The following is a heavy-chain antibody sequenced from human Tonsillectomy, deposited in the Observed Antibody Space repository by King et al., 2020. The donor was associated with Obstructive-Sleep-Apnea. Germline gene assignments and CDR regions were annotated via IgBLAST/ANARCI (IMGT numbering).Heavy chain of an antibody. CDR3: AKAPSVATDLGYYFSYPGMEV. CDR2: IWYDGSKE. CDR1: GFRFSGYA. J-gene: IGHJ6*02. V-gene: IGHV3-33*03. D-gene: IGHD5-12*01. Sequence: VQLVESGGGVMQPGRSLRLSCAASGFRFSGYAMHWVRQAPGKGLQWVAVIWYDGSKELYADSVKGRFTISRDNSKNTLFLQMNSLRAEDTAVYYCAKAPSVATDLGYYFSYPGMEVWGQGTTVTVSS.